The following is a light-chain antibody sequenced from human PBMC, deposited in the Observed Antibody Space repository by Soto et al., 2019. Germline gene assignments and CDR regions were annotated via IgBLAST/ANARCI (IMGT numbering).Light chain of an antibody. Sequence: EIVLTQSPGTLSLSPGERATLSCSASQSVSSSYLAWYQQKPGQAPRLLIYGASSRATGIPDRFSGSGSGTDFTLTISRLEPEDFAMYYCQQYGSSPLTFGQGTRLEIK. CDR2: GAS. V-gene: IGKV3-20*01. CDR3: QQYGSSPLT. CDR1: QSVSSSY. J-gene: IGKJ5*01.